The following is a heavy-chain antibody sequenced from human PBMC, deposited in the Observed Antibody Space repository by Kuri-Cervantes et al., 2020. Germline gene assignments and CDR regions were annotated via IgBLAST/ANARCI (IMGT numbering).Heavy chain of an antibody. CDR3: ARAAHWYSGSYSLLGY. D-gene: IGHD1-26*01. CDR2: ISYDGSNK. V-gene: IGHV3-30-3*01. J-gene: IGHJ4*02. CDR1: GVTFSSYA. Sequence: GESLKISCAASGVTFSSYAMHWVRQAPGKGLEWVAVISYDGSNKYYADSVKGRFTISRDNAKNSLYLQMNSLRDEDTAVYYCARAAHWYSGSYSLLGYWGQGTLVTVSS.